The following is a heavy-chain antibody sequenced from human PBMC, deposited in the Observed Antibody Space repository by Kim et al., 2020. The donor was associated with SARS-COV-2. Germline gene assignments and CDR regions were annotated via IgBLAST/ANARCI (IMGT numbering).Heavy chain of an antibody. J-gene: IGHJ4*02. Sequence: NGNTKYSQKFQGRVTITRDTSASTAYMELSSLRSEDTAVYYCARGNSYGSWGQGTLVTVSS. CDR3: ARGNSYGS. V-gene: IGHV1-3*01. D-gene: IGHD5-18*01. CDR2: NGNT.